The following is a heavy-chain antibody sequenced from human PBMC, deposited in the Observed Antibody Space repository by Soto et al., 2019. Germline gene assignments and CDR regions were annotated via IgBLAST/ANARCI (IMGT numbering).Heavy chain of an antibody. CDR3: GRGLGGGWYYFDY. D-gene: IGHD6-19*01. V-gene: IGHV1-18*04. CDR2: ITVNSGNT. CDR1: GYSFISYG. Sequence: ASVKVSCKASGYSFISYGIGWVRQAPGQGLEWMGWITVNSGNTNYPQKYQGRVTMTTDTSTSTAYMELRSLTSDDTAVYYCGRGLGGGWYYFDYWGPGTLVTVSS. J-gene: IGHJ4*02.